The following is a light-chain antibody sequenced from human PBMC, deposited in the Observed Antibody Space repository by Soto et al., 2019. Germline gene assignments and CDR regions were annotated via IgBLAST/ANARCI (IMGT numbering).Light chain of an antibody. J-gene: IGKJ1*01. Sequence: EIVLTQSPGTLSLSPGERAPLSCRASQSVSSSYLAWYQQKPGQAPRLLIYDASNRATGIPARFSGSGSGTDFTLTISSLEPEDFAVYYCQQRSNWWTFGQGTKVDI. CDR1: QSVSSSY. CDR3: QQRSNWWT. V-gene: IGKV3-11*01. CDR2: DAS.